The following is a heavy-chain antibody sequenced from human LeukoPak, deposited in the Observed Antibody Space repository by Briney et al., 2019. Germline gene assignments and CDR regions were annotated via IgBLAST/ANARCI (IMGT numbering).Heavy chain of an antibody. CDR1: GGFISSYY. CDR2: IYTSGST. V-gene: IGHV4-4*07. D-gene: IGHD2-15*01. CDR3: ARECSGGSCYPYYFDY. Sequence: SETLSLTCTVSGGFISSYYWSWIRQPAGKGLEWIGRIYTSGSTNYNPSLKSRVTMSVDTSKNQFSLKLSSVTAADTAVYYCARECSGGSCYPYYFDYWGQGTLVTVSS. J-gene: IGHJ4*02.